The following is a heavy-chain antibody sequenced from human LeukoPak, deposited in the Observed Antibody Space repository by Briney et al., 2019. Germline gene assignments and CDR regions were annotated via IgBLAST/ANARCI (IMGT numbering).Heavy chain of an antibody. D-gene: IGHD1-1*01. CDR2: ISSNGGST. V-gene: IGHV3-64*01. CDR3: ARDREGTIHYYYYMDV. Sequence: GGSLRLSCAASGFTFSSYAMHWVRQAPGKGLEYVSAISSNGGSTYYANSVKGRFTISRDNSKNTLYLQMGSLRAEDMAVYYCARDREGTIHYYYYMDVWGKGTTVTVSS. J-gene: IGHJ6*03. CDR1: GFTFSSYA.